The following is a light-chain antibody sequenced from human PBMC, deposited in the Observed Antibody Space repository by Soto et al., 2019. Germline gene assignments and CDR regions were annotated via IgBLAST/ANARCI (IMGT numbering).Light chain of an antibody. Sequence: EIVMTQSPATLSVSPGESATLSCRASQSVSSNLAWYQQKPGQAPRLLIYGASTRATGIPARFSGGGSGTEFTLTFSSLQSEDFAVYYCQQYNNWPRTFGQGTKVEIK. CDR2: GAS. CDR3: QQYNNWPRT. CDR1: QSVSSN. V-gene: IGKV3-15*01. J-gene: IGKJ1*01.